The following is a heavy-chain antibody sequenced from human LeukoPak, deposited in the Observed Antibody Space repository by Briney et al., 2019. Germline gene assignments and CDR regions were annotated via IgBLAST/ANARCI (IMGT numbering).Heavy chain of an antibody. V-gene: IGHV1-2*04. CDR3: ARVFVRFLESRGFDP. D-gene: IGHD3-3*01. CDR1: GYTFTGYY. J-gene: IGHJ5*02. Sequence: GASVKVSCKASGYTFTGYYMHWVRQAPGQGLEWMGWINPNSGGTNYAQKFQGWVTMTRDTSISTAYMELSRLRSDDTAVYYCARVFVRFLESRGFDPWGQGTLVTVSS. CDR2: INPNSGGT.